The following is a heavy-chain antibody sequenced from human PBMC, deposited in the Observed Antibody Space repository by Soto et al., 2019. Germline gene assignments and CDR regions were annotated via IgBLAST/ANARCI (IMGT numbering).Heavy chain of an antibody. D-gene: IGHD1-7*01. J-gene: IGHJ4*02. Sequence: PGGSLRLSCAASGFTFSNYTMNWVRQAPGKGLNRVSTISVSSSSIYYEDSVKGRFTISRDNAENTLYLQMNSLRAEDTAVYYCARAYNWNYGQFDYWGQGILVNVSS. CDR3: ARAYNWNYGQFDY. V-gene: IGHV3-48*01. CDR2: ISVSSSSI. CDR1: GFTFSNYT.